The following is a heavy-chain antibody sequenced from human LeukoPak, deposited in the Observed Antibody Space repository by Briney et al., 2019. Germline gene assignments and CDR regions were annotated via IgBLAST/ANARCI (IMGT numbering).Heavy chain of an antibody. J-gene: IGHJ4*02. CDR3: ARGDFWSGYQDY. V-gene: IGHV3-21*01. CDR2: ISSSSSYI. Sequence: GGSLRLSCAASGFTFSSYSMNWVRQAPGKGLEWVSSISSSSSYIYYADSVKGRFTISRDNAKNSLYLQMNSLRAEDTAVYYCARGDFWSGYQDYWGQGTLVTVSS. CDR1: GFTFSSYS. D-gene: IGHD3-3*01.